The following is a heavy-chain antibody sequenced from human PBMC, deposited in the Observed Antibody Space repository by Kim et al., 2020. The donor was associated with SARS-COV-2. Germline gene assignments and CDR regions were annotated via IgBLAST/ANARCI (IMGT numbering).Heavy chain of an antibody. J-gene: IGHJ4*02. D-gene: IGHD4-17*01. CDR3: ARLKDYGGSHFDY. CDR2: ISAYNGNT. V-gene: IGHV1-18*04. CDR1: GYTFTSSG. Sequence: ASVKVSCKASGYTFTSSGISWVRQAPGQGLEWMGWISAYNGNTNYAQNLQGRLTMTADTSTSTAYMELRSLRSDDTAVYYCARLKDYGGSHFDYWVQGTLVTVSS.